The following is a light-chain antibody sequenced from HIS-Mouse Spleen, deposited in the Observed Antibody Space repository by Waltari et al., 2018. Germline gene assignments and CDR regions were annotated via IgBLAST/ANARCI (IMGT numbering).Light chain of an antibody. CDR1: SRDVGRSHL. J-gene: IGLJ2*01. Sequence: QSALTQPASVSGSPGQSITLPRTGTSRDVGRSHLFSWYQQHPGKAPKLMIYEGSKRPSGVSNRFSGSKSGNTASLTISGLQAEDEADYYCCSYAGSSTLVFGGGTKLTVL. V-gene: IGLV2-23*01. CDR3: CSYAGSSTLV. CDR2: EGS.